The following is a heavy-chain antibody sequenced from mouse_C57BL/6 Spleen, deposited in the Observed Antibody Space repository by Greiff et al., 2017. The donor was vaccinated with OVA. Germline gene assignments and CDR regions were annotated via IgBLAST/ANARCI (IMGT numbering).Heavy chain of an antibody. D-gene: IGHD2-2*01. Sequence: QVQLQQSGPGLVQPSQSLSITCTVSGFSFTSYGVHWVRQSPGKGLEWLGVIWRGGSTDYNAAFMSRLSITKDNSKSQVFFKMNSLQADDTAIYYCAKTYGYDEGYAIDYWGQGTSVTVSS. CDR1: GFSFTSYG. V-gene: IGHV2-5*01. J-gene: IGHJ4*01. CDR2: IWRGGST. CDR3: AKTYGYDEGYAIDY.